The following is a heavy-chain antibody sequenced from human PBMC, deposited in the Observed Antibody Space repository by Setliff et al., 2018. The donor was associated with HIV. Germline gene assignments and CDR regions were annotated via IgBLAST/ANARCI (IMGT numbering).Heavy chain of an antibody. CDR1: GGSISSSSYY. Sequence: PSETLSLTCTVSGGSISSSSYYWGWIRQPPGKGLEWIGSIYYSESTSYNPSLKSRVTLSVDTSKKQFSLKLSSITAADTAVYFCARAADYYDSSGYWAPPRYFDYWGQGTLVTVSS. J-gene: IGHJ4*02. CDR2: IYYSEST. CDR3: ARAADYYDSSGYWAPPRYFDY. D-gene: IGHD3-22*01. V-gene: IGHV4-39*07.